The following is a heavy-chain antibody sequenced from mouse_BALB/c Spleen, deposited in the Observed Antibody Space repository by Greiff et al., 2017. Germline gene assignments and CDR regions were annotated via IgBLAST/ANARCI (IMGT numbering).Heavy chain of an antibody. D-gene: IGHD1-2*01. V-gene: IGHV2-9*02. Sequence: QVQLKESGPGLVAPSQSLSITCTVSGFSLTSYGVHWVRQPPGKGLEWLGVIWAGGSTNYNSALMSRLSISKDNSKSQVFLKMNSLQTDDTAMYYCASITTATDYAMDYWGQGTSVTVSS. J-gene: IGHJ4*01. CDR1: GFSLTSYG. CDR3: ASITTATDYAMDY. CDR2: IWAGGST.